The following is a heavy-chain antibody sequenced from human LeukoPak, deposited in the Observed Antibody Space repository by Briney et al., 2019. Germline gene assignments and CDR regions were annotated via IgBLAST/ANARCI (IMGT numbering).Heavy chain of an antibody. J-gene: IGHJ4*02. Sequence: GASVKVSCKASGYTFTDYYMHWVRQAPGQGLEWMGWINPNSGDTNYAQKFQGRVTTTRDTSITTAYMELSRLRSDDTAVYYCAREGHCTSASCALDYWGQGTLVTVSS. CDR3: AREGHCTSASCALDY. V-gene: IGHV1-2*02. D-gene: IGHD2-2*01. CDR1: GYTFTDYY. CDR2: INPNSGDT.